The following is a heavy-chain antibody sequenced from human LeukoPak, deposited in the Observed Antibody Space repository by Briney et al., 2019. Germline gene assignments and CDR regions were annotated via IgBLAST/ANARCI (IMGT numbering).Heavy chain of an antibody. CDR2: IRYDGSNK. D-gene: IGHD3-22*01. CDR3: ARHEKDDSSGYGHYYYYYMDV. Sequence: GGSLRLFCAASGFTFSSYGMHWVRQAPGKGLGWVAFIRYDGSNKYYADSVKGRFTIYRDNSKNSLYLQMNSLRAEDTALYYCARHEKDDSSGYGHYYYYYMDVWGKGTTVTVSS. J-gene: IGHJ6*03. CDR1: GFTFSSYG. V-gene: IGHV3-30*02.